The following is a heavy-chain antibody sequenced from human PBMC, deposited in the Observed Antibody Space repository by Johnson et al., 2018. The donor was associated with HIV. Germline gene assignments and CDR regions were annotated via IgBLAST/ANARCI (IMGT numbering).Heavy chain of an antibody. CDR2: INWNGGST. CDR3: ARGSTMRVSAFDL. Sequence: VKLVESGGGVVRPGGSLRLSCAASGFTFDDYAMSWVRQVPGKGLEWVSGINWNGGSTGYADSVKGRFTISRDNSKNTLYLQMNSLRTEDTAVYYCARGSTMRVSAFDLWGQGTMVTVSS. D-gene: IGHD3-22*01. CDR1: GFTFDDYA. J-gene: IGHJ3*01. V-gene: IGHV3-20*04.